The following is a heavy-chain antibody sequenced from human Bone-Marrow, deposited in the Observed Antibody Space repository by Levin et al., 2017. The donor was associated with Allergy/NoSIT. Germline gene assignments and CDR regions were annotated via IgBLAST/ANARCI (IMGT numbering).Heavy chain of an antibody. CDR2: TRNKANIYTT. Sequence: GGSLRLSCAASGFSFNDHSMNWVRQAPGKGLEWVGRTRNKANIYTTEYAASVKGRFTIPRDDSRSSLFLQMNSLQTEDTAVYYCAREGDSSAYYIDFDYWGQGTLVTVSS. CDR1: GFSFNDHS. J-gene: IGHJ4*02. CDR3: AREGDSSAYYIDFDY. V-gene: IGHV3-72*01. D-gene: IGHD6-19*01.